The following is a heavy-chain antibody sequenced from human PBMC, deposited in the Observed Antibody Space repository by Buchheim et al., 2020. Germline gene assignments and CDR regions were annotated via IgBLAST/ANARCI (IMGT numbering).Heavy chain of an antibody. CDR2: IYYSGST. V-gene: IGHV4-31*03. CDR3: ARTAVRYCSGGSCYPNWFDP. J-gene: IGHJ5*02. D-gene: IGHD2-15*01. CDR1: GGSISSGGYY. Sequence: QVQLQESGPGLVKPSQTLSLTCTFSGGSISSGGYYWSWIRQHPGKGLEWIGYIYYSGSTYYNPSLKSRVTISVDTSQNQFSLKLSSVTAADTAVYYCARTAVRYCSGGSCYPNWFDPWGQGTL.